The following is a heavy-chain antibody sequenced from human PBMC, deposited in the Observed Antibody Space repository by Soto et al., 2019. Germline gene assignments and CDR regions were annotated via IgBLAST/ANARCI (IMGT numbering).Heavy chain of an antibody. CDR1: GGSIDSGAFS. J-gene: IGHJ4*02. Sequence: TLSLTCAVSGGSIDSGAFSLSWIRQPPGKGLEWIGYVTHSGTAYSIPSLNGRLTLSVDSSQTQFSLKLTSVTAADSAFYYCARIHWAQSSLDYWGRGILVTVSS. V-gene: IGHV4-30-2*01. D-gene: IGHD6-19*01. CDR3: ARIHWAQSSLDY. CDR2: VTHSGTA.